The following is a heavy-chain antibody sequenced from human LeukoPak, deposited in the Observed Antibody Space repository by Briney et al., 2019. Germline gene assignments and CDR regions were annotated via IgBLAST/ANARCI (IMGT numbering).Heavy chain of an antibody. CDR1: GFTFSGSA. CDR2: IRSKTNNYAT. CDR3: TYTSSSGVVY. J-gene: IGHJ4*02. Sequence: GGSLRLSCAASGFTFSGSAMHGVRQACGKGLEWVGRIRSKTNNYATAYAGSVKGRFTISRDDSKNTAYLQMNSLETEDTAMYYCTYTSSSGVVYWGQGTLVTVSS. D-gene: IGHD6-6*01. V-gene: IGHV3-73*01.